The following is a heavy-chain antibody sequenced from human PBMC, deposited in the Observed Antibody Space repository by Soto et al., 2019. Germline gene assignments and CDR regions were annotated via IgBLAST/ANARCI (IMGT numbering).Heavy chain of an antibody. V-gene: IGHV4-59*01. CDR1: GGSISSYY. CDR3: ARVKTKGSSWYGTGLFDY. J-gene: IGHJ4*02. Sequence: SETLSLTCTVSGGSISSYYWSWIRQPPGKGLEWIGYIYYSGSTNYNPSLKSRVTISVDTSKNQFSLKLSSVTAADTAVYYCARVKTKGSSWYGTGLFDYWGQGTLVTVSS. CDR2: IYYSGST. D-gene: IGHD6-13*01.